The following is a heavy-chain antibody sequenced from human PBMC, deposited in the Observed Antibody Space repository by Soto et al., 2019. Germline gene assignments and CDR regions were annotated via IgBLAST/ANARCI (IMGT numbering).Heavy chain of an antibody. CDR2: MNPNSGNT. Sequence: ASVKVSCKASGYTFTSYDINWVRQATGQGLEWMGWMNPNSGNTGYAQKFQGRVTTTRNTSISTAYMELSSLRSEDTAVYYCARGRSYYDSWSGYSFDYWGQGTLVTVSS. J-gene: IGHJ4*02. CDR3: ARGRSYYDSWSGYSFDY. D-gene: IGHD3-3*01. V-gene: IGHV1-8*01. CDR1: GYTFTSYD.